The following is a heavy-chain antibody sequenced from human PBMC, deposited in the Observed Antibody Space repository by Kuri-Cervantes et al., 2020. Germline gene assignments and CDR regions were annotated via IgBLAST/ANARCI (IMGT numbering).Heavy chain of an antibody. CDR2: ISGSGGST. D-gene: IGHD1-26*01. V-gene: IGHV3-23*01. Sequence: GESLKISCAASGFTFSSYAMSWVRQAPGKGLEWVSAISGSGGSTYYADSVKGRFTISRDNSKNTLYLQMNSLRAEDTAVYYCARVWSGSYGPFDYWGQGTLVTVSS. J-gene: IGHJ4*02. CDR3: ARVWSGSYGPFDY. CDR1: GFTFSSYA.